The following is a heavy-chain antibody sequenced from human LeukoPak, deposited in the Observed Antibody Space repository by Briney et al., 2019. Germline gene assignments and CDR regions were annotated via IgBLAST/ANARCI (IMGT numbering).Heavy chain of an antibody. CDR3: AREQYSYYMDV. Sequence: GSLRLSCAASGFILSNYGMHWVRQTPGKGLEWVALLRFDEFYADSVKGRFTISRDISKSTVYLQMKRLTVEDTAMYYCAREQYSYYMDVWGKGTTVTVSS. V-gene: IGHV3-30*02. D-gene: IGHD3-16*01. CDR1: GFILSNYG. J-gene: IGHJ6*03. CDR2: LRFDE.